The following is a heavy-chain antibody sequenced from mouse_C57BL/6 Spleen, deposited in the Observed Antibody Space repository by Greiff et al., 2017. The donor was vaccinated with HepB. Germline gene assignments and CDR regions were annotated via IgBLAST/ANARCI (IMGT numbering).Heavy chain of an antibody. CDR2: INPSSGYT. V-gene: IGHV1-7*01. CDR1: GYTFTSYW. CDR3: ARSYYTKGFDY. J-gene: IGHJ2*01. D-gene: IGHD1-3*01. Sequence: QVQLKESGAELAKPGASVKLSCKASGYTFTSYWMHWVKQRPGQGLEWIGYINPSSGYTKYNQKFKDKATLTVDKSSSTAYMQLSSLTSEDSAVYYCARSYYTKGFDYWGQGTTLTVSS.